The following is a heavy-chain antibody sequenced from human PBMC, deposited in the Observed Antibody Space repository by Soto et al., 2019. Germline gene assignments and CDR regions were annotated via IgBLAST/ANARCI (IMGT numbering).Heavy chain of an antibody. CDR3: AKGLYYGSGTQASGYYGMDV. D-gene: IGHD3-10*01. V-gene: IGHV3-43*01. CDR2: ISWDGGST. CDR1: GFTFDDYT. Sequence: AGGSLRLSCAASGFTFDDYTMHWVRQAPGKGLEWVSLISWDGGSTYYADSVKGRFTISRDNSKNSLYLQMNSLRTEDTALYYCAKGLYYGSGTQASGYYGMDVWGQGTTVTVSS. J-gene: IGHJ6*02.